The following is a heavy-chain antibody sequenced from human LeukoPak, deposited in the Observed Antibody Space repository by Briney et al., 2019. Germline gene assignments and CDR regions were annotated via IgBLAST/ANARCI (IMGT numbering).Heavy chain of an antibody. V-gene: IGHV1-46*01. CDR3: ARDKLRVSYYYYGMDV. CDR1: GYTFTGYY. Sequence: ASVKVSCKASGYTFTGYYMHWVRQAPGPGLEWMGWINLSGGSTSYAQKFQGRVTMTRDTSTSTVYMELSSLRSEDTAVYYCARDKLRVSYYYYGMDVWGQGTTVTVSS. J-gene: IGHJ6*02. CDR2: INLSGGST.